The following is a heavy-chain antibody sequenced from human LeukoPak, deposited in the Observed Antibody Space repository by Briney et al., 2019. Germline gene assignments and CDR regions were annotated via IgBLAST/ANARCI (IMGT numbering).Heavy chain of an antibody. D-gene: IGHD3-10*01. J-gene: IGHJ6*02. CDR1: GFTFSSYS. Sequence: GGSLRLSCAASGFTFSSYSMNWVRQAPGKGLEWVSSIGSSSNYIYYADSVKGRFTISRDNAKNSLFLQMNSLRAEDTAVYYCARVSGNYGSGQDVWGQGTTVTVSS. V-gene: IGHV3-21*01. CDR3: ARVSGNYGSGQDV. CDR2: IGSSSNYI.